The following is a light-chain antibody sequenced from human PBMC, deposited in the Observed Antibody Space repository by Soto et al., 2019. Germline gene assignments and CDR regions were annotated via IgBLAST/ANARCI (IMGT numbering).Light chain of an antibody. CDR3: GADHGSGSNFVVV. Sequence: QPVLTQPPSASASLGASVTLTCTLSSGYSNYKVDWYQQRPGKGPRFVMQVGTGGIVGSKGDGIPDRFSVLGSGLNRYLTIKNIQEEDESDYHCGADHGSGSNFVVVFGGGTKLTVL. V-gene: IGLV9-49*01. J-gene: IGLJ2*01. CDR2: VGTGGIVG. CDR1: SGYSNYK.